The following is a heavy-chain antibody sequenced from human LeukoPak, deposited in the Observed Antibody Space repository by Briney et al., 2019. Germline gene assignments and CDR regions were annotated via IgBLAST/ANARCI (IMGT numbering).Heavy chain of an antibody. CDR1: GFTFSSYA. D-gene: IGHD6-19*01. V-gene: IGHV3-23*01. Sequence: GGSLRLSCAASGFTFSSYAMSWVRQAPGKGLEWVSAISGSGGSTYYADSVKGRFTISRDNSKNTLYLQMNSLRAEDTAVYYCVKTDSSGWYGYFDYWGQGTLVTVSS. CDR3: VKTDSSGWYGYFDY. J-gene: IGHJ4*02. CDR2: ISGSGGST.